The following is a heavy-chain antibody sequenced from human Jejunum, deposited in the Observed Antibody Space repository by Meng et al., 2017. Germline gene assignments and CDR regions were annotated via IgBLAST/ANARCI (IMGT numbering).Heavy chain of an antibody. J-gene: IGHJ4*02. CDR2: IFSSGST. D-gene: IGHD2-15*01. CDR3: ARGQCCNDGSCYSNYCDS. Sequence: SETLSLTCTVSGGSINNYYWSWIRQPAGKGLEWIGRIFSSGSTNYNPSLNSRVTMSVDTSKNQFSLKLSSVTAADTAVYYCARGQCCNDGSCYSNYCDSWGQGMLVTVSS. V-gene: IGHV4-4*07. CDR1: GGSINNYY.